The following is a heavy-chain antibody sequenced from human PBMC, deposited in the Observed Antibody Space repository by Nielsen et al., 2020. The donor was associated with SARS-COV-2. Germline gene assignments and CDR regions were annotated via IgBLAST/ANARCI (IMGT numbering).Heavy chain of an antibody. CDR3: TRGDSWYSGYYGMDV. D-gene: IGHD6-13*01. Sequence: GESLKISCTASGFTFGDYAMSWFRQAPGKGLEWVGLIRSKAYGGTTEYAASVKGRFTISRDDSKSIAYLQMNSLKTEDTAVYYCTRGDSWYSGYYGMDVWGQGTTVTVSS. J-gene: IGHJ6*02. CDR1: GFTFGDYA. V-gene: IGHV3-49*03. CDR2: IRSKAYGGTT.